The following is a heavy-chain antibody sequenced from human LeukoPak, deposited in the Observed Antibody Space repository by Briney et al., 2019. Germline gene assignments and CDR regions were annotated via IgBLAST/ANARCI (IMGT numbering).Heavy chain of an antibody. D-gene: IGHD3-10*01. Sequence: ASVKVSCKVSGYTFTGYYMHWVRQAPGQGLEWMGRINPNSGGTNYAQKFQGRVTMTRDTSISTAYMELSRLRSDDTAVYYCARRYLGSGSLPGLWGQGTLVTVSS. CDR2: INPNSGGT. V-gene: IGHV1-2*06. CDR3: ARRYLGSGSLPGL. CDR1: GYTFTGYY. J-gene: IGHJ4*02.